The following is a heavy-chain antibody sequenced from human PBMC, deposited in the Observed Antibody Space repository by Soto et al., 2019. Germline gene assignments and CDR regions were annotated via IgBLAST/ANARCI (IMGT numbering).Heavy chain of an antibody. CDR1: GGSVSDKTYY. J-gene: IGHJ4*02. D-gene: IGHD4-17*01. CDR3: ARTTAVPNTLRSRYFFDY. V-gene: IGHV4-61*01. CDR2: VYYSGTT. Sequence: SETLSLTCSVSGGSVSDKTYYWSWIRQPPGKRLEWIGYVYYSGTTNYNPSLKSRVTISVDLSKNRFSLRLSSVTTADTALYYCARTTAVPNTLRSRYFFDYWGQGTLVTVLL.